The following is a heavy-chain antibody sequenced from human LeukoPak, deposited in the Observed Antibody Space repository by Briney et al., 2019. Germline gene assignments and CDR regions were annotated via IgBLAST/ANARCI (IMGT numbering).Heavy chain of an antibody. J-gene: IGHJ5*02. CDR3: VRGDVGFDP. V-gene: IGHV3-13*01. Sequence: GGSLRLSCTASGFTFSSYDMHWVRQPTGEGLEWVSGIGKAGDTYYLGSVKGRFTISRENAKNSLYLQMNSLRVGDTAVCYCVRGDVGFDPWGHGTLVTVSS. CDR2: IGKAGDT. CDR1: GFTFSSYD. D-gene: IGHD2-21*01.